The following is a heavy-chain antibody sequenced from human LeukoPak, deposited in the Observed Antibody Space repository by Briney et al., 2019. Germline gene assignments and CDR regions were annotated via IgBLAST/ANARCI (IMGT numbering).Heavy chain of an antibody. CDR1: GFTFSSYW. CDR3: ARNVNGFDY. Sequence: GSLRLSCAASGFTFSSYWMSWIRQPPGKGLEWIGEINHSGSTNYNPSLKSRVTISVDTSKNQFSLKLSSVTAADTAVYYCARNVNGFDYWGQGTLVTVSS. CDR2: INHSGST. D-gene: IGHD1-1*01. V-gene: IGHV4-34*01. J-gene: IGHJ4*02.